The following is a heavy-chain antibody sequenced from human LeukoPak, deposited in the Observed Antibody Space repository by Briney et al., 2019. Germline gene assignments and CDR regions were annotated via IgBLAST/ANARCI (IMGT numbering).Heavy chain of an antibody. V-gene: IGHV3-23*01. D-gene: IGHD3-10*01. Sequence: PGGSLRLSCAASGFTFSSFAMSWARQAPGKGLEWVTTISGGGSSTYYADSVKGRFTISRENSKNTLHLHMISLRAEDTAVYYCARSFFYGSGGYSLYYFDYWGQGTLVTVSS. J-gene: IGHJ4*02. CDR2: ISGGGSST. CDR3: ARSFFYGSGGYSLYYFDY. CDR1: GFTFSSFA.